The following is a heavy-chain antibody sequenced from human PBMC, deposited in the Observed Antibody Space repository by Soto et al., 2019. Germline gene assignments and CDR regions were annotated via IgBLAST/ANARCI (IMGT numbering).Heavy chain of an antibody. D-gene: IGHD2-15*01. CDR1: GGSISSYY. CDR3: ARDQVVVAATAHDACYYYGMDV. CDR2: IYYSGST. J-gene: IGHJ6*02. Sequence: PSETLSLTCTVSGGSISSYYWSWIRQPPGKGLEWIGYIYYSGSTNYNPSLKSRVTISVDTSKNQFSLKLSSVTAAVPAVYYCARDQVVVAATAHDACYYYGMDVWGQGTTVTVSS. V-gene: IGHV4-59*01.